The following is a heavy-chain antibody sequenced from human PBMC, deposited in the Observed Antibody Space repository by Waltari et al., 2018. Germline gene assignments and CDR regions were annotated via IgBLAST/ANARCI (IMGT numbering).Heavy chain of an antibody. CDR3: ARERDTYGSGSYYGSFDY. J-gene: IGHJ4*02. D-gene: IGHD3-10*01. CDR2: INAGNGNT. Sequence: QVQLVQSGAEVKKPGASVKVSCKASGYTFTSYAMHWVRQAPGQRLEWMGWINAGNGNTKYSQNFQGRVTITRDTSASTAYRELSSLRSEDTAVYYCARERDTYGSGSYYGSFDYWGQGTLVTVSS. V-gene: IGHV1-3*01. CDR1: GYTFTSYA.